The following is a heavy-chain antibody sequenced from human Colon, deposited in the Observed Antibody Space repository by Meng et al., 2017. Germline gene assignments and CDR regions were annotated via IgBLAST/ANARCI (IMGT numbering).Heavy chain of an antibody. D-gene: IGHD6-13*01. J-gene: IGHJ5*02. V-gene: IGHV1-2*03. CDR3: ARAGINTWYFDNWLNP. CDR1: GYTLIDYY. Sequence: LLRSVAQVQKLVASVKVSCQTSGYTLIDYYRHWVPLAPGQGLEWMGWINPKSGGTNIPQKFQGKVTMTRDASINTFYMELNRLTNDDTAVYYCARAGINTWYFDNWLNPWGQGTLVTVSS. CDR2: INPKSGGT.